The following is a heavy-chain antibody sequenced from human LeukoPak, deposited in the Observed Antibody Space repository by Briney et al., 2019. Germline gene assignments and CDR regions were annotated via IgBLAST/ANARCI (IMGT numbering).Heavy chain of an antibody. J-gene: IGHJ4*02. V-gene: IGHV3-48*03. CDR2: ISSSGSTI. CDR1: GFTFSSYE. CDR3: ARGRFSGSVLFDY. Sequence: GGSLRLSCAASGFTFSSYEMNWVRQAPGKGLEWVSYISSSGSTIYYADSVKGRFTVSRDNAKNSLYLQMNSLRAEDTAVYYCARGRFSGSVLFDYWGQGTLVTVSS. D-gene: IGHD1-1*01.